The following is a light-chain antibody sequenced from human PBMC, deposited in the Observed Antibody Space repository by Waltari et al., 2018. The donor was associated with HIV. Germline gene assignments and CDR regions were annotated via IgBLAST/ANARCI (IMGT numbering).Light chain of an antibody. CDR2: DVT. CDR1: SSDVGGYNY. J-gene: IGLJ3*02. CDR3: CSYAGNYPVL. Sequence: QSALTQPRSVSGSPGQSVTISCTGTSSDVGGYNYVSWYQQNPGKAPKFIIYDVTKRPSGVLERFSGSKSGNTASLTISGLQAEDEADYYCCSYAGNYPVLFGGGTKLTVL. V-gene: IGLV2-11*01.